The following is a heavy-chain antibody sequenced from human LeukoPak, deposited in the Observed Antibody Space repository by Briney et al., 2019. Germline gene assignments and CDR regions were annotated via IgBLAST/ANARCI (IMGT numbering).Heavy chain of an antibody. CDR2: IHYSGAT. V-gene: IGHV4-59*01. J-gene: IGHJ4*01. CDR1: GGSISSFY. CDR3: ARVGHYHLDC. D-gene: IGHD3-10*01. Sequence: PSETLSLTCTVPGGSISSFYWSWVRQPPGKGLEWIGYIHYSGATNYNPSLKSRVTMLVNTSKNQFSLNLSSVTAADTAVYDCARVGHYHLDCWRQGTLVTVSS.